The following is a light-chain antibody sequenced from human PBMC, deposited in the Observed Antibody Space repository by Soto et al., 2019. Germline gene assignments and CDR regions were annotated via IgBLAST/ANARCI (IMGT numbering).Light chain of an antibody. CDR2: DVI. CDR1: SSDIGGYNY. V-gene: IGLV2-11*01. Sequence: QSALTQPRSVSGSPGQSVTISCTGTSSDIGGYNYVSWYQQHPGKAPKLMIYDVIKRPSGVPDRFSGSKSGNTASLTIYGLQAEDEADYYCCSYAGSCTHVFGTGTKLTVL. CDR3: CSYAGSCTHV. J-gene: IGLJ1*01.